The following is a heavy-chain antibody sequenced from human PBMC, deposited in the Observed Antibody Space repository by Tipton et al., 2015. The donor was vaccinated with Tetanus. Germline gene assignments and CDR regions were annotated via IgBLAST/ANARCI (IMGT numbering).Heavy chain of an antibody. V-gene: IGHV3-7*03. D-gene: IGHD6-19*01. J-gene: IGHJ6*03. CDR3: ARDRGEQWTNFYYMDV. CDR1: GFSVANHW. Sequence: SLRLSCAASGFSVANHWMSWVRQAPGKGLEWVANIREDGGETKYVDSVKGRFTISRDNAKNAFYLQMNSLRVEDTAVYYCARDRGEQWTNFYYMDVWGKGRMAIVSS. CDR2: IREDGGET.